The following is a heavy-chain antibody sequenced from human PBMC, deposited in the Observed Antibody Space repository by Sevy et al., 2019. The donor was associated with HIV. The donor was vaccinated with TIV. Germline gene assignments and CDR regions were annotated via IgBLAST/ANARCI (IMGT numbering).Heavy chain of an antibody. V-gene: IGHV3-30*04. J-gene: IGHJ4*02. CDR2: ISYDGIFK. CDR1: GFTFNTHA. Sequence: GGSLRLSCAASGFTFNTHAMHWVRQAPGKGLEWVALISYDGIFKYYADSVKGRLTTSRDNSKNTLSLQMNSLRIEDTAVYYCAREGGYTSAWSPGNYWGQGTLVTVSS. CDR3: AREGGYTSAWSPGNY. D-gene: IGHD6-19*01.